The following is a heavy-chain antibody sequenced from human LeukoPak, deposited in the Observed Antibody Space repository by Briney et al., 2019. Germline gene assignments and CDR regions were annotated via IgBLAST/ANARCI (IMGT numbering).Heavy chain of an antibody. V-gene: IGHV4-34*01. Sequence: SETLSLTCAVYGGSFSGYYWSRIRQPPGKGLEWIGEINHSGSTNYNPSLKSRVTISVDTSKNQFSLKLSSVTAADTAVYYCARGGGGYSGYDHFDYWGQGTLVTVSS. CDR2: INHSGST. D-gene: IGHD5-12*01. CDR3: ARGGGGYSGYDHFDY. CDR1: GGSFSGYY. J-gene: IGHJ4*02.